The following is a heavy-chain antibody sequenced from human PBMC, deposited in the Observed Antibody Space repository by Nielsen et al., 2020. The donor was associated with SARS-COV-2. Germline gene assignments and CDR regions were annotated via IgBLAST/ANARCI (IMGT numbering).Heavy chain of an antibody. CDR3: ARGGVTMVRGSYYYYYMDV. Sequence: WVRHATGQGLEWMGWINTNTGNPTYAQDFTGRFVLSLDTSVSTAYLQISSLKAEDTAVYYCARGGVTMVRGSYYYYYMDVWGKGTTVTVSS. J-gene: IGHJ6*03. V-gene: IGHV7-4-1*02. D-gene: IGHD3-10*01. CDR2: INTNTGNP.